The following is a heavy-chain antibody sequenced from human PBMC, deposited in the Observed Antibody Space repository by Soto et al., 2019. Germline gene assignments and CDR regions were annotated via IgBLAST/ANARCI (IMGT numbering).Heavy chain of an antibody. V-gene: IGHV2-5*02. CDR1: GFSLSTSGVG. Sequence: QITLKESGPPLVKPTQTLTLTCTFSGFSLSTSGVGVGWSRQPPGKALEWLALIYWDDDKRYSPSLKSRLTITKDTSKNQVVLTMTNMDPVDTATYHCAHTTVTTAFDYWGQGTLVTVSS. J-gene: IGHJ4*02. CDR3: AHTTVTTAFDY. D-gene: IGHD4-17*01. CDR2: IYWDDDK.